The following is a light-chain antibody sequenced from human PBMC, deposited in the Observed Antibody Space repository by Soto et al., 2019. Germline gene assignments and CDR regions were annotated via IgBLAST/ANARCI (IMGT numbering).Light chain of an antibody. CDR1: QSVSSN. J-gene: IGKJ1*01. Sequence: EIVMTQSPATLSVSPGERATLSCRASQSVSSNLAWYQQKPGQAPRLLIFGASTRATGIPARLSGSRSGTDFTLTISGLQSEDFALYYCQQYNNWPKTFGQGTKVEIK. CDR2: GAS. V-gene: IGKV3-15*01. CDR3: QQYNNWPKT.